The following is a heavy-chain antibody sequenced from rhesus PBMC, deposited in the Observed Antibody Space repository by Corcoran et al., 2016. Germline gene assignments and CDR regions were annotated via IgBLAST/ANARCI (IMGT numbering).Heavy chain of an antibody. V-gene: IGHV4-76*01. CDR3: ARISGSGSWNPFDY. J-gene: IGHJ4*01. CDR1: GGSISSGYD. D-gene: IGHD6-25*01. Sequence: QVQLQESGPGVVKPSETLSLTCAVSGGSISSGYDWSWIRQPPGKGLEWIGYIYGSRGSTNYNPSLKNRVTISKDASKNQFSLKLSSVTAADTAVYYCARISGSGSWNPFDYWGQGVLVTVSS. CDR2: IYGSRGST.